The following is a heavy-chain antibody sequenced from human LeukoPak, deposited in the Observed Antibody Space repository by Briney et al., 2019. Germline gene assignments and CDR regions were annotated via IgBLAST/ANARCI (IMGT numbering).Heavy chain of an antibody. D-gene: IGHD3-22*01. CDR2: ISGSGGST. Sequence: PGGSLRLSCAASGFTFSSYAMSWVRQAPGKGLEWVSAISGSGGSTYYADSVKGRFTISRDNAKNSLYLQMNSLRAEDTAAYYCARGFGVKTYYYDSSGYYYHYWGQGTLVTVSS. CDR3: ARGFGVKTYYYDSSGYYYHY. J-gene: IGHJ4*02. V-gene: IGHV3-23*01. CDR1: GFTFSSYA.